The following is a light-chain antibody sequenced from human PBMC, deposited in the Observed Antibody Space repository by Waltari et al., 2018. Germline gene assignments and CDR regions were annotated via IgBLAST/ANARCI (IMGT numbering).Light chain of an antibody. CDR1: SSDFGNYNR. CDR2: AFS. Sequence: QSALTQPASVSGSPGPSITIPCTGTSSDFGNYNRVSWYQQHPGKAPKLIIYAFSKRPSRGSDWFSCSKSGDTASLTIFGLQPEDEADYFCCSYAGSSKGVFGGGTKVTVL. CDR3: CSYAGSSKGV. V-gene: IGLV2-23*02. J-gene: IGLJ2*01.